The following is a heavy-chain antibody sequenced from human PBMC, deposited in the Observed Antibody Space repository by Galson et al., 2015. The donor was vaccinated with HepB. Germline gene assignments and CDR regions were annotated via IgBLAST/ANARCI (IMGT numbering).Heavy chain of an antibody. Sequence: SLRLSCAASGFTFDDYAMHWVRQAPGKGLEWVSGISWNSGSIDYADSVKGRFTISRDNAKNSLYLQMSSLRAEDTALYYCAKDRRLDYYGSGKNAFDIWGQGTMVTVSS. J-gene: IGHJ3*02. V-gene: IGHV3-9*01. D-gene: IGHD3-10*01. CDR2: ISWNSGSI. CDR1: GFTFDDYA. CDR3: AKDRRLDYYGSGKNAFDI.